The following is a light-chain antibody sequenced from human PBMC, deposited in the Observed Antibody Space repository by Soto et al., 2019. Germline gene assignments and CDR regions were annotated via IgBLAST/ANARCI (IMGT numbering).Light chain of an antibody. CDR3: SSYTRDSTLA. V-gene: IGLV2-14*01. J-gene: IGLJ2*01. CDR2: EVS. Sequence: QSVLTQPASVSGSPGQSITISCTGTSSDVGGYNYVSWYQHHPGKAPKLMIYEVSNRPSGVSSRFSGSKSGNTASLTISGLQAEDEADYYCSSYTRDSTLALGGGTKVTVL. CDR1: SSDVGGYNY.